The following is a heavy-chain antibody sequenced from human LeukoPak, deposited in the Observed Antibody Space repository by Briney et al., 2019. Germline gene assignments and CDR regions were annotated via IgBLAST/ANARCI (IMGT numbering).Heavy chain of an antibody. V-gene: IGHV4-39*06. Sequence: SETLFLSCSVSGGSISSSSYYWGWMRQPPGKGLECLGSIYYSGRTYYNPSLKNRVTISVDTSKNQFALKLSSVTAADTAVYYCARGLLITMIVVEAFDIWGQGTMVTVSS. CDR3: ARGLLITMIVVEAFDI. CDR2: IYYSGRT. J-gene: IGHJ3*02. CDR1: GGSISSSSYY. D-gene: IGHD3-22*01.